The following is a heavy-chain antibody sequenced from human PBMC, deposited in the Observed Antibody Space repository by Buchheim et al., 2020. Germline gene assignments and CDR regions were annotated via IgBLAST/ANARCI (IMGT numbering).Heavy chain of an antibody. Sequence: EVQLVESGGGLVQPGGSLRLSCAASGFTFSSYSMNWVRQAPGKGLEWVSYISSSSSTIYYADSVKGRFTISRDNAKNSLYLQMNSLRAEDTAVYYCAREHYYDSSGYYSYYYYYGMDVWGQGTT. V-gene: IGHV3-48*01. CDR3: AREHYYDSSGYYSYYYYYGMDV. CDR1: GFTFSSYS. D-gene: IGHD3-22*01. J-gene: IGHJ6*02. CDR2: ISSSSSTI.